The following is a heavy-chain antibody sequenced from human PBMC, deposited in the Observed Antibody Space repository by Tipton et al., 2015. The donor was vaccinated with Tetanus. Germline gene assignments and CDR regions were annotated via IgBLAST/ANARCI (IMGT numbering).Heavy chain of an antibody. CDR1: GFKFTFNNYW. CDR3: ARERCVTGTTALDY. V-gene: IGHV3-7*03. Sequence: GSLRLSCAASGFKFTFNNYWMSWVRQAPGKGLEWVANIKQDGSEKYYLDSVKGRFTISRDNAKNSVFLQMTSLRAEDTAVYYCARERCVTGTTALDYWGLGTLVSVSS. CDR2: IKQDGSEK. D-gene: IGHD1-7*01. J-gene: IGHJ4*02.